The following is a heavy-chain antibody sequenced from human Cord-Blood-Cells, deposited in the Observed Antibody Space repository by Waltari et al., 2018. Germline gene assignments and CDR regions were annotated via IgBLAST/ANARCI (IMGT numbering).Heavy chain of an antibody. Sequence: EVQLVESGGGLVKPGGSLRPSCAASGFPSSSFTMNWVRQAPGKGLEWVSSISSSSSYIYYADSVKGRFTISRDNAKNSLYLQMNSLRAEDTAVYYCARAGGYGDYAFDIWGQGTMVTVSS. CDR2: ISSSSSYI. D-gene: IGHD4-17*01. CDR3: ARAGGYGDYAFDI. J-gene: IGHJ3*02. V-gene: IGHV3-21*01. CDR1: GFPSSSFT.